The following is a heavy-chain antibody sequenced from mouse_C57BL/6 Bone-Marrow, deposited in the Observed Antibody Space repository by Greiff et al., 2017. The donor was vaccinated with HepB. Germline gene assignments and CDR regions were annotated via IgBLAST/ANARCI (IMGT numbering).Heavy chain of an antibody. CDR2: NYTRSGNT. CDR1: GYTFTSDG. D-gene: IGHD2-10*01. J-gene: IGHJ2*01. Sequence: VKLMESGAELARPGASVKLSCTASGYTFTSDGISRVKQRSGEGLEWNGENYTRSGNTNYNETFKGKATLTADKSSSTAYMKLRSLTSEDTAVYFCARSPLPPFYYWGQGTTLTVSS. V-gene: IGHV1-81*01. CDR3: ARSPLPPFYY.